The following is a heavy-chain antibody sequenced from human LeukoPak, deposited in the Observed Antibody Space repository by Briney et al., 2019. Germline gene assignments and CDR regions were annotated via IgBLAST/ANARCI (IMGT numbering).Heavy chain of an antibody. V-gene: IGHV1-24*01. CDR2: FDPEDGET. Sequence: ASVKVSCKVAGYTLTELSMHWVRQAPGKGLEWMGGFDPEDGETIYAQKFQGRVTMTEDTSTDTAYMELSSLRSEDTAVYYCATGGRYDRNRNDAFDIWGQGTMVTVSS. CDR3: ATGGRYDRNRNDAFDI. D-gene: IGHD3-22*01. CDR1: GYTLTELS. J-gene: IGHJ3*02.